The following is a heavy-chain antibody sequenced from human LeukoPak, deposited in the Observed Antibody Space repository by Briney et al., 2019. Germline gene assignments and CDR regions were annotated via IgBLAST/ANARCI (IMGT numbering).Heavy chain of an antibody. J-gene: IGHJ3*02. CDR2: IYSGGST. CDR3: AREKGITFGGVMEGGAFDI. CDR1: EFSVGSNY. V-gene: IGHV3-66*01. D-gene: IGHD3-16*01. Sequence: GGSLRLSCAASEFSVGSNYMTWVRQAPGKGLEWVSLIYSGGSTYYADSVKGRFTISRDNSKNTLYLQMNSLRAEDTAVYYCAREKGITFGGVMEGGAFDIWGQGTMVTVSS.